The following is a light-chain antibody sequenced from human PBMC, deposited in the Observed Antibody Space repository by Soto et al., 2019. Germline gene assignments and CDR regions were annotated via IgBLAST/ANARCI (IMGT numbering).Light chain of an antibody. V-gene: IGLV1-40*01. J-gene: IGLJ1*01. CDR1: SSNIGAGYD. Sequence: QSVLAQPPSVYGAPGQRVTISCTGSSSNIGAGYDVHWYQQRPGTAPKLLIFGNNNRPSGVPDRFSGSKSGNSASLAITGLQAEDEGDYYCQSYDSTLSARYVFGTGTKVT. CDR2: GNN. CDR3: QSYDSTLSARYV.